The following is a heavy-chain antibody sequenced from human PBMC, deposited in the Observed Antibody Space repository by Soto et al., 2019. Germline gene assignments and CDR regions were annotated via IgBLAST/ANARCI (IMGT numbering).Heavy chain of an antibody. CDR3: ARARCDVIAAAGTYGMDV. V-gene: IGHV1-69*13. J-gene: IGHJ6*02. CDR1: GCTFSSYA. CDR2: IIPIFGTA. Sequence: GAAVKVSCKASGCTFSSYAISWVRQAPGQGLEWMGGIIPIFGTANYAQKFQGRVTITADESTSTAYMELSSLRSEDTAVYYCARARCDVIAAAGTYGMDVWGQGTTVTVSS. D-gene: IGHD6-13*01.